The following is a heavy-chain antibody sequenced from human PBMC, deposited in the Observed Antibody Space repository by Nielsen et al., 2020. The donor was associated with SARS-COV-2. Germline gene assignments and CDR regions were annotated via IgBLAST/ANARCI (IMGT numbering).Heavy chain of an antibody. Sequence: WIRQPPGKALEWLALIYWDDDKRYSPSLKSRLTISKDTSKSQVVLTMTNMDPVDTATYYCARTSAGITIFGVVNLHGWFDPWGQGTLVTVSS. V-gene: IGHV2-5*02. CDR2: IYWDDDK. D-gene: IGHD3-3*01. J-gene: IGHJ5*02. CDR3: ARTSAGITIFGVVNLHGWFDP.